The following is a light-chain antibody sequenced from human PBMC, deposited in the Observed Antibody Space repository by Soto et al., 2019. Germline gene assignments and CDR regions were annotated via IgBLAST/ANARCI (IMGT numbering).Light chain of an antibody. Sequence: QSALSQPASVSGSPGQSITISCSGTSNDVGNYNLVSWYQQHPGKVPKLLIYEVTRRPSGVSDRFSASKSGNTASLTISGLQAEDEADYYCCSSSGVSTWIFGGCTQLTVL. J-gene: IGLJ7*01. CDR3: CSSSGVSTWI. CDR2: EVT. CDR1: SNDVGNYNL. V-gene: IGLV2-23*02.